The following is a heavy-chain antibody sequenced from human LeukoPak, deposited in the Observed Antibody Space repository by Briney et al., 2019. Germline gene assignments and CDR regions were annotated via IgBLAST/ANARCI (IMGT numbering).Heavy chain of an antibody. V-gene: IGHV1-69*06. D-gene: IGHD2-2*01. CDR1: GGTFSSYA. CDR3: AREGYQLLSPFDY. Sequence: SVKVSCKASGGTFSSYAISWVRQAPGQGLEWMGGIIPIFGTANYAQKFQGRVTITADKSTSTAYMELSSLRSEDTAVCYCAREGYQLLSPFDYWGQGTLVTVSS. CDR2: IIPIFGTA. J-gene: IGHJ4*02.